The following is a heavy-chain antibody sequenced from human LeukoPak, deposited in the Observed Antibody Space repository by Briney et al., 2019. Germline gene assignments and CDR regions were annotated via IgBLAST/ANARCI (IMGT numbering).Heavy chain of an antibody. CDR2: INHSGST. CDR3: ARVPFPSWQQHPYYYGMDV. J-gene: IGHJ6*02. V-gene: IGHV4-34*01. Sequence: SETLSLTCAVYGGSFSGYYWSWIRQPPGKGLEWIGEINHSGSTNYNPSLKSRVTISVDTSKNQFSLKLSSVTAADTAVYYCARVPFPSWQQHPYYYGMDVWGQGTMVTVSS. D-gene: IGHD1-1*01. CDR1: GGSFSGYY.